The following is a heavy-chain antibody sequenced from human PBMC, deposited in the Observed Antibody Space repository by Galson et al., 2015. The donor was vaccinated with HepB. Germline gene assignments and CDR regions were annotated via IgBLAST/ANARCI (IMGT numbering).Heavy chain of an antibody. Sequence: SVKVSCKASGFAFTSITVQWVRQARGQRLEWIGWIVLGSGNTKYAQKFQERVTITRDMSTSTAYMELSSLRSDDTAVYYCAAHSGYDGTFDYWGQGTLVTVSS. CDR1: GFAFTSIT. CDR2: IVLGSGNT. CDR3: AAHSGYDGTFDY. J-gene: IGHJ4*02. D-gene: IGHD5-12*01. V-gene: IGHV1-58*01.